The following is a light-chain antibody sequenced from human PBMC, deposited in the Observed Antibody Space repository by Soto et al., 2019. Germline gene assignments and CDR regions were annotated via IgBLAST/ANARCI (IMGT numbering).Light chain of an antibody. Sequence: QSALTQPASVSGSPGQSITISCTGTSGDVGGYYYDSWYQQLPGKAPKLMISEVSNRPSGVSNRFSGSKSGNTASLTISGLQAEDEADYYCSSYTAGGTIFGTGTKLTVL. CDR1: SGDVGGYYY. V-gene: IGLV2-14*01. CDR3: SSYTAGGTI. J-gene: IGLJ1*01. CDR2: EVS.